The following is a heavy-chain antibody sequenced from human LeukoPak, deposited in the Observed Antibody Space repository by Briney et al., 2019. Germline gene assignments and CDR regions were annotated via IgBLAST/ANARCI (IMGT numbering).Heavy chain of an antibody. CDR2: IYYSRST. D-gene: IGHD6-19*01. V-gene: IGHV4-59*01. CDR3: ARARYSRAWYASDI. CDR1: GGSISSYY. Sequence: SETLSLTCTVSGGSISSYYWSWIRQPPGKGLEWIGYIYYSRSTNYNPSLKSRVTISVDTSKNQFSLKLSSVTAADTAVYYCARARYSRAWYASDIWGQGTVVTVSA. J-gene: IGHJ3*02.